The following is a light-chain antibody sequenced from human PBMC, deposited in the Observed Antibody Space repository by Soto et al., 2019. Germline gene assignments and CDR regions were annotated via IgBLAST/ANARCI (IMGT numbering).Light chain of an antibody. CDR2: DVS. Sequence: QSVLTQPPSVSGSPGQSVTISSTGTSSDVGSSNGVSWYQQPPGTAPKLMIYDVSNRPSGVPDRFSGSKSGNTASLTISGLQAEDEADYYCSSYTSTSTYVFGTGTKLTVL. J-gene: IGLJ1*01. CDR3: SSYTSTSTYV. CDR1: SSDVGSSNG. V-gene: IGLV2-18*02.